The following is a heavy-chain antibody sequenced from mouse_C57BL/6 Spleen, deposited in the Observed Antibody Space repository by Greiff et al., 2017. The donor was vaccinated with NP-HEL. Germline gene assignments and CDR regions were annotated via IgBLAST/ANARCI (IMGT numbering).Heavy chain of an antibody. CDR1: GYAFSSYW. D-gene: IGHD1-1*01. CDR3: ARGLDYYGRYYYAMDY. CDR2: IYPGDGDT. Sequence: QVQLQQSGAELVKPGASVKISCKASGYAFSSYWMNWVKQRPGKGLEWIGQIYPGDGDTNYNGKFKGKATLTADKSSSTAYMQLSSLTSEDSAVYFCARGLDYYGRYYYAMDYWGQGTSVTVSS. J-gene: IGHJ4*01. V-gene: IGHV1-80*01.